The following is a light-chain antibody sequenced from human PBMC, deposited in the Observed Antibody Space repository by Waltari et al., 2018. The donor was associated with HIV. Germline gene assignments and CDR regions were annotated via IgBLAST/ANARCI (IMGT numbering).Light chain of an antibody. V-gene: IGLV1-40*01. CDR1: SSNIGARYD. CDR2: GNS. J-gene: IGLJ2*01. CDR3: QSYDSSLSGWV. Sequence: QSVLTQPPSVSGAPGQRVTISCTGSSSNIGARYDVHWYQQLPRTAPKLLIYGNSNRPSGVPDRFSGSKSGTSASLAITGLQAEDEADYYCQSYDSSLSGWVFGGGTKLTVL.